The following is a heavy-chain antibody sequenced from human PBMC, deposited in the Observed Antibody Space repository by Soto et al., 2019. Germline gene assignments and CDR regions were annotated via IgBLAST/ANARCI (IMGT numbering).Heavy chain of an antibody. Sequence: EVQLLESGGGLVQPGGSLGPSCAASGFVFSSYAMSWVRLPPGKGLEWVSAISVSGTTAYYADSVKGRFIFSKDNPKNTMYLQMNSLRAEDTAVYFCAKTTDGWFSAFEIWGQGTVVTVSS. CDR2: ISVSGTTA. J-gene: IGHJ3*02. CDR1: GFVFSSYA. D-gene: IGHD6-19*01. V-gene: IGHV3-23*01. CDR3: AKTTDGWFSAFEI.